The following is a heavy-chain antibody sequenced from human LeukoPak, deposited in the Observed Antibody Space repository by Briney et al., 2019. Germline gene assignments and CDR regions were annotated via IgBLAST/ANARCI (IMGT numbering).Heavy chain of an antibody. D-gene: IGHD6-19*01. CDR3: ATPLSGYSSGWSKADY. CDR2: ISGSGGST. V-gene: IGHV3-23*01. Sequence: GGSLRLSCAASGFTFSSHAMSWVRQAPGKGLESVSAISGSGGSTYYADSVKGRFTISRDNSKNTLYLQMNSLRAEDTAVYYCATPLSGYSSGWSKADYWGQGTLDTVSS. J-gene: IGHJ4*02. CDR1: GFTFSSHA.